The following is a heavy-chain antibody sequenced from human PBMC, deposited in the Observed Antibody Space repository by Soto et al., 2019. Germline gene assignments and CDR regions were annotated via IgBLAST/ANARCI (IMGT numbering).Heavy chain of an antibody. CDR2: IKQDGSER. CDR3: ARGYCSGGSCYSPLDAFDI. J-gene: IGHJ3*02. Sequence: EVQLVESGGGLVQPGGSLRLSCAASGFTFSSYWMSWVREAPGKGLEWVANIKQDGSERFYVDSVKGRFTISRDNAKNSLYLEINSLRAEDTAVYYCARGYCSGGSCYSPLDAFDIWGQGTMVTVSS. CDR1: GFTFSSYW. V-gene: IGHV3-7*01. D-gene: IGHD2-15*01.